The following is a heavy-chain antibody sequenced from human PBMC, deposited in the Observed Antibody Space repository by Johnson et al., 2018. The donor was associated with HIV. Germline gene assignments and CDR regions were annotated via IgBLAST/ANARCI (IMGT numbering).Heavy chain of an antibody. D-gene: IGHD3-16*01. J-gene: IGHJ3*02. CDR2: ISNDGTNT. CDR3: ARGRPWGWELRRDAFDI. Sequence: VQLVESGGGVVQPGRSLRLSCAASDFTFTNNAIHWVRQAPGKGLEWVAVISNDGTNTYYADSVKGRFSISRDNGKNSLYLQMNSLRDEDTALYYCARGRPWGWELRRDAFDIWGQGTMVTVSS. V-gene: IGHV3-30*04. CDR1: DFTFTNNA.